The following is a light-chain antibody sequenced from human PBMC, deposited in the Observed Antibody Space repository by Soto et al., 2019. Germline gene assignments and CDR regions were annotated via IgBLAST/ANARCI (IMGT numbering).Light chain of an antibody. Sequence: DIQMTQSPSSLSASVGDIVTITFRASQSISNYLHWYQQKIGKGPKVLIYSASSIQSGVPSRFNGSGSGTDFTLTISNLQPEDSATYYCQQSYNSHPTFGQGTKVDIK. CDR1: QSISNY. V-gene: IGKV1-39*01. CDR3: QQSYNSHPT. J-gene: IGKJ1*01. CDR2: SAS.